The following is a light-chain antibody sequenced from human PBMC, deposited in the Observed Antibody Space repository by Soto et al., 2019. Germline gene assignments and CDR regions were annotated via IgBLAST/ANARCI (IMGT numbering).Light chain of an antibody. CDR3: QQYGSSPPVT. Sequence: EIVLTQSPGTLSLSPGERATLSCRASQSVSSSYLAWYQQKPGQAPRLLIYGASSRATGIPDRFSGSGSGTVFTLTISTLEPEDFTVYYCQQYGSSPPVTFGQGTKVEIK. CDR1: QSVSSSY. CDR2: GAS. J-gene: IGKJ1*01. V-gene: IGKV3-20*01.